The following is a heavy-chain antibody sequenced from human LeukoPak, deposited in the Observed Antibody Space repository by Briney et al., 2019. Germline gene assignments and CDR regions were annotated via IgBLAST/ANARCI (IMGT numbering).Heavy chain of an antibody. CDR2: IYSGGST. Sequence: GGSLRLSCAASGFSVSSNYMSWVRQAPGKGLEWVSVIYSGGSTYYADSVKGRFTISRDNSKNTLYLQMNSLRAEDTAVYYCARVIGPVPEGNYGGQGTLVTVSS. J-gene: IGHJ4*02. CDR3: ARVIGPVPEGNY. V-gene: IGHV3-66*01. CDR1: GFSVSSNY.